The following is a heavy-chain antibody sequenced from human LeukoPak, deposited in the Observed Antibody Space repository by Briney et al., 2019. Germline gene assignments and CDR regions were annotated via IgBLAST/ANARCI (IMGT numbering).Heavy chain of an antibody. CDR3: ARASWLPQSRNYYYMDV. V-gene: IGHV4-39*07. CDR1: GGSISSSYYY. J-gene: IGHJ6*03. D-gene: IGHD5-12*01. CDR2: MYNSGST. Sequence: SETLSLTCTVSGGSISSSYYYWGWIRQPPGKGLEWIGTMYNSGSTNYNPSLKSRVTISEDTSKNHFSLKLSSVTAADTAVYYCARASWLPQSRNYYYMDVWGKGTTVTISS.